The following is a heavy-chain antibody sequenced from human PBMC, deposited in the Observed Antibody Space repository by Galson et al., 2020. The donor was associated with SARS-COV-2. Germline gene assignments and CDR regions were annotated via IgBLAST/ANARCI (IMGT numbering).Heavy chain of an antibody. Sequence: ASETLSLTCTVSGGSISSSTYFWGWIRQPPGKGLEWIGDIYYSGNTYYNPALKSRVTVFVDMSKNQFSLKLSSVTAADTAVYYCVRRPWSDWSFDYWDQGTLVTVSS. J-gene: IGHJ4*02. D-gene: IGHD2-21*02. CDR3: VRRPWSDWSFDY. CDR2: IYYSGNT. CDR1: GGSISSSTYF. V-gene: IGHV4-39*01.